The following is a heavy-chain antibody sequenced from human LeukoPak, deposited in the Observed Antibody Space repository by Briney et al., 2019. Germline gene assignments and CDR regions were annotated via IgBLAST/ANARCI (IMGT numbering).Heavy chain of an antibody. V-gene: IGHV1-18*01. CDR3: ARDRFPIAAAGTVDY. J-gene: IGHJ4*02. CDR2: ISAYNGNT. D-gene: IGHD6-13*01. CDR1: GGTFSSYA. Sequence: GASVKVSCKASGGTFSSYAISWVRQAPGQGLEWMGWISAYNGNTNYAQKLQGRVTMTTDTSTSTAYMELRSLRSDDTAVYYCARDRFPIAAAGTVDYWGQGTLVTVSS.